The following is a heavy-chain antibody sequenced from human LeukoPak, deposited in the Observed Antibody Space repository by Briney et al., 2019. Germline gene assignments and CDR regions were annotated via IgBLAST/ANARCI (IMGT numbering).Heavy chain of an antibody. V-gene: IGHV4-4*02. Sequence: SGTLSLTCAVSDVSIFRSNWWSWVRQPPGKGLEWIGQISPSGSTNYSPSLKSRVTISVDTSKNQFSLKLSSVTAADTAVYYCATPRDGYCSGGSCLEFDYWGQGTLVTVSS. CDR3: ATPRDGYCSGGSCLEFDY. D-gene: IGHD2-15*01. CDR1: DVSIFRSNW. CDR2: ISPSGST. J-gene: IGHJ4*02.